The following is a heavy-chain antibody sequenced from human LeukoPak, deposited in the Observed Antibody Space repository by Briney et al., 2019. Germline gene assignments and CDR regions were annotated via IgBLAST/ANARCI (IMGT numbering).Heavy chain of an antibody. CDR1: GGSISRGGYY. D-gene: IGHD1-26*01. Sequence: SETLSLTCTVSGGSISRGGYYWSWIRQHPGKGLEWLRYIYYSGSTYCNPSLKSRVTISVDTSKNQFSLKLSSVTAADTAVYYCARDWDRNWFDPWGQGTLVTVSS. V-gene: IGHV4-31*03. J-gene: IGHJ5*02. CDR2: IYYSGST. CDR3: ARDWDRNWFDP.